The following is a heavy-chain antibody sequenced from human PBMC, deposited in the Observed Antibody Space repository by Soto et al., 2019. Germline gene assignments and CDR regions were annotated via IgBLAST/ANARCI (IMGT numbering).Heavy chain of an antibody. CDR3: ARDQGYSYGYPYYYYGMDV. CDR2: INPSGGST. CDR1: GYTFISYY. V-gene: IGHV1-46*01. Sequence: ASVKVSCKASGYTFISYYMHWVRQAPGQGLEWMGIINPSGGSTSYAQKFQGRVTMTRDTSTSTVYMELSSLRSEDTAVYYCARDQGYSYGYPYYYYGMDVWGQGTTVTAP. D-gene: IGHD5-18*01. J-gene: IGHJ6*02.